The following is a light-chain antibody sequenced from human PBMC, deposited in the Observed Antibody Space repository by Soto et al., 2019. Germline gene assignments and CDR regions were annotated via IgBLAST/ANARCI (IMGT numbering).Light chain of an antibody. J-gene: IGLJ2*01. CDR3: TSWTTSTTMI. V-gene: IGLV2-14*03. Sequence: QSVLTQPASVSGSPGQSITISCTGTSSDIGAYNFVSWYQQHPGKAPKLMLYDVNIRPSGVSNRFSGSKSGNTASLTISGLQAEDEADYYCTSWTTSTTMIFVGGSMVTVL. CDR1: SSDIGAYNF. CDR2: DVN.